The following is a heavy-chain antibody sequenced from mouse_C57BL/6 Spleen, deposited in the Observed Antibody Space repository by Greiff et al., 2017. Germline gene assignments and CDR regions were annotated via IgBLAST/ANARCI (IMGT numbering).Heavy chain of an antibody. CDR3: ARGDGKTGYYAMDY. D-gene: IGHD2-1*01. CDR2: IDPSDSYT. Sequence: QVQLKQPGAELVRPGTSVKLSCKASGYTFTSYWMHWVKQRPGQGLEWIGVIDPSDSYTNYNQKFKGKATLTVDTSSSTAYMQLSSLTSEDSAVYYCARGDGKTGYYAMDYWGQGTSVTVSS. CDR1: GYTFTSYW. J-gene: IGHJ4*01. V-gene: IGHV1-59*01.